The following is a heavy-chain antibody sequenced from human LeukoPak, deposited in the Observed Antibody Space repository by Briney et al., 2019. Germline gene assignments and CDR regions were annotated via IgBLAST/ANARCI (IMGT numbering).Heavy chain of an antibody. CDR3: ARGLDRYDSSGYRRYYFDY. Sequence: SVKVSCKASGGTFSSYAISWVRQAPGQGLEWMGGIIPIFGTANYAQKFQGRVTITADESTSTAYMELSSLRSEDTAVYYCARGLDRYDSSGYRRYYFDYWGQGTLVTVSS. CDR2: IIPIFGTA. CDR1: GGTFSSYA. J-gene: IGHJ4*02. V-gene: IGHV1-69*13. D-gene: IGHD3-22*01.